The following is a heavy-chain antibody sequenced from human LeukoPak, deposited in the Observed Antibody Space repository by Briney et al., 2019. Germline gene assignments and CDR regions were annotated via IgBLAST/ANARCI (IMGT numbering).Heavy chain of an antibody. D-gene: IGHD3-10*01. Sequence: GGSLRLSCAASGFTFSSYWMHWVRQAPGKGLEWVSVISGSGGSTYYADSVKGRFTISRDNSKNTLYLQMNSLRAEDTAVYYCAKREKYYGSGSVNWFDPWGQGTLVTVSS. CDR2: ISGSGGST. J-gene: IGHJ5*02. CDR3: AKREKYYGSGSVNWFDP. V-gene: IGHV3-23*01. CDR1: GFTFSSYW.